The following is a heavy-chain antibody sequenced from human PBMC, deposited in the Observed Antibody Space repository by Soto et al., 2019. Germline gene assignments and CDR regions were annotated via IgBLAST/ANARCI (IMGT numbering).Heavy chain of an antibody. CDR3: ARGSGGSSTDAFDI. D-gene: IGHD1-26*01. V-gene: IGHV3-21*01. CDR1: GFTFSSYS. Sequence: GSLRLSCAASGFTFSSYSMNWVRQAPGKGLEWVSSISSSSSYIYYADSVKGRFTISRDNAKNSLYLQMNSLRAEDTAVYYCARGSGGSSTDAFDIWGQGTMVTVSS. CDR2: ISSSSSYI. J-gene: IGHJ3*02.